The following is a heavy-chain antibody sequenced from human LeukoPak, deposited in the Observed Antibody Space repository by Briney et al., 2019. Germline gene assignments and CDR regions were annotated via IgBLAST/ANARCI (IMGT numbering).Heavy chain of an antibody. J-gene: IGHJ4*02. CDR1: GYTFTSYD. V-gene: IGHV1-8*03. CDR3: ARILSRGWGELGY. D-gene: IGHD2-15*01. Sequence: ASVKVSCKASGYTFTSYDINWVRQATGQGLEWMGWMNPNSGNTGYAQKFQGRVTITRNTSISTAYMELSSLRAEDTAVYYCARILSRGWGELGYWGQGSLVTVSS. CDR2: MNPNSGNT.